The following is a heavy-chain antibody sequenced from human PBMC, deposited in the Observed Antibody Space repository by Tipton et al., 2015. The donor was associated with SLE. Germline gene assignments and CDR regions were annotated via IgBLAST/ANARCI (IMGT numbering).Heavy chain of an antibody. CDR1: GDSVSSNSAA. J-gene: IGHJ3*02. Sequence: LVQSSQTLSLNCAISGDSVSSNSAAWNWIRQSPSSGLEWLGRTYYRSKWYNDYALTLKSRITINPDTAQNQFSLHLNSETPEDTAVEYSAREWDAFDIWGQGTRVTVSS. CDR2: TYYRSKWYN. CDR3: AREWDAFDI. V-gene: IGHV6-1*01.